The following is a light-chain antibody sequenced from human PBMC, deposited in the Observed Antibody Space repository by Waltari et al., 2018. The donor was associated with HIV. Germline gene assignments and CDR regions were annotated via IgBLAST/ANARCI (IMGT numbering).Light chain of an antibody. CDR2: DTS. CDR3: KQSDRLWT. J-gene: IGKJ1*01. Sequence: DTQMTQTPLSLSSYPGDIVTITCQASHDIKNHLNWYLQRPGKHPPVLLYDTSTVESAVSSRFRGRRSGTDFILSMRSLQPEAIGLYYCKQSDRLWTFGPGTKVEI. V-gene: IGKV1-33*01. CDR1: HDIKNH.